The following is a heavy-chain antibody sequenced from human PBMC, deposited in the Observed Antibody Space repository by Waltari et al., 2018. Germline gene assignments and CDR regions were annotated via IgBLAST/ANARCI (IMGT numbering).Heavy chain of an antibody. J-gene: IGHJ4*02. D-gene: IGHD3-9*01. CDR2: FSGSGGST. V-gene: IGHV3-23*04. Sequence: EVQLVESGGGLVQPGGSLRLSCAASGFTFSSYAMSWVRQAPGKGLGWVSAFSGSGGSTYYADSGKGRFTISRDNSKNTLYLQMNSLRAEDTAVYYCAKDRARMYYDILTGYYSFDYWGQGTLVTVSS. CDR3: AKDRARMYYDILTGYYSFDY. CDR1: GFTFSSYA.